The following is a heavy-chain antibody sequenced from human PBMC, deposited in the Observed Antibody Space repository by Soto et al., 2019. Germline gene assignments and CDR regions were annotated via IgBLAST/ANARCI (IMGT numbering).Heavy chain of an antibody. J-gene: IGHJ1*01. CDR3: AKGLEAVADYFQH. CDR1: GFTFNNYG. Sequence: GGSLRLSCAASGFTFNNYGMHWVRQAPGKGLEWVAGIWHDGSNKYYRDSVKGRFTISRDNSKNTLYLQMNSLRAEDTAVYYCAKGLEAVADYFQHWGQGTLVTVSS. V-gene: IGHV3-33*06. CDR2: IWHDGSNK. D-gene: IGHD6-19*01.